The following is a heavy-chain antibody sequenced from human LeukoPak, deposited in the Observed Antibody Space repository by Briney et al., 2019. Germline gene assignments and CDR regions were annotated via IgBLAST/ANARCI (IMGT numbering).Heavy chain of an antibody. D-gene: IGHD3-10*01. J-gene: IGHJ4*02. V-gene: IGHV4-4*07. CDR3: ARLEGSGAPVY. Sequence: SETLSLTCTVSGASVTDYYWTWIRQPAGKGLEWIGRMSITENTYYSPSLESRVTISVDGSKNQFSLSLTSLTAADTAVYYCARLEGSGAPVYWGQGIRVTVSS. CDR2: MSITENT. CDR1: GASVTDYY.